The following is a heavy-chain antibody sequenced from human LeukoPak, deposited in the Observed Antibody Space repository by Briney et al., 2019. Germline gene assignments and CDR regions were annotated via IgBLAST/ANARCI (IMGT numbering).Heavy chain of an antibody. V-gene: IGHV1-8*01. CDR1: GYTFTSYD. Sequence: ASVKVSCKASGYTFTSYDINWVRQASGQGLEWMGWTNPNSGKVGYAQKFQGRATITTNTSISTVYMELSSLTSEDTAVYFCARGGYGYFGVNWCDPWGQGTLVTVSS. CDR2: TNPNSGKV. D-gene: IGHD3-10*01. CDR3: ARGGYGYFGVNWCDP. J-gene: IGHJ5*02.